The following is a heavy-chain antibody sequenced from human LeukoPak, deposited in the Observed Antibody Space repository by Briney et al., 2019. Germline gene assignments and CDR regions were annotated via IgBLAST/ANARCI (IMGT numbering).Heavy chain of an antibody. CDR2: ISYDGSNK. V-gene: IGHV3-30*18. Sequence: PGGSLRLSCAASGFTFSSYGMHWVRQAPGKGLEWVAVISYDGSNKYYADSVKGRFTISRDNSKNTLYLQMNSLRPEDTAVYYCAKGRDTFGGLIGPFDYWGQGTLVTVSS. CDR1: GFTFSSYG. CDR3: AKGRDTFGGLIGPFDY. D-gene: IGHD3-16*02. J-gene: IGHJ4*02.